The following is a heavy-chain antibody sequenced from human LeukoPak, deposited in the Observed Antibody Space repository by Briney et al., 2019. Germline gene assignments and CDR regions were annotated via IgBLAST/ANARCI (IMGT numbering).Heavy chain of an antibody. CDR3: ARVPDALRYFDWLPAYFDY. J-gene: IGHJ4*02. Sequence: SGTLSLTCAVSGGSISSSNWWSWVRQPPGKGLEWIGEIYHSGSTNYNPSLKSRVTISVDKSKNQFSLKLSSVTAADTAVYYCARVPDALRYFDWLPAYFDYWGQGTLVTVSS. CDR1: GGSISSSNW. D-gene: IGHD3-9*01. CDR2: IYHSGST. V-gene: IGHV4-4*02.